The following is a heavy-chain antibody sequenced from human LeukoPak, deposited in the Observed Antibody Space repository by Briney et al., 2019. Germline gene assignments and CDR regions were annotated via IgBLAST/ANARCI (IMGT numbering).Heavy chain of an antibody. CDR2: INYNGEIA. CDR1: GGSFSGYL. CDR3: ATGSGIFDY. V-gene: IGHV4-34*01. D-gene: IGHD1-26*01. J-gene: IGHJ4*02. Sequence: SETLSLTCDVPGGSFSGYLWSWLRQPPGKGLEWVGEINYNGEIANYNPSLKSRVTISVDTSRNQFSLRLTSVTAADTAVYYCATGSGIFDYWGQGTLVTVSS.